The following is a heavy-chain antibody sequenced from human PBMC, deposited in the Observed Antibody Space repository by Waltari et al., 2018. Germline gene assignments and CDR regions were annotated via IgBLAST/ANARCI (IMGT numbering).Heavy chain of an antibody. V-gene: IGHV4-59*01. J-gene: IGHJ4*02. D-gene: IGHD1-7*01. Sequence: QVQLQESGPGLVKPSETLSLTCTVSGGSLSGYYWTWIRQTPGKGLEWIGYIYFSGSTNYNPSLKSRITMSVDTSKNQFSLKLTSVTAADTAVYYCARRSGNYGQDFDYWGQGILVTVSS. CDR2: IYFSGST. CDR3: ARRSGNYGQDFDY. CDR1: GGSLSGYY.